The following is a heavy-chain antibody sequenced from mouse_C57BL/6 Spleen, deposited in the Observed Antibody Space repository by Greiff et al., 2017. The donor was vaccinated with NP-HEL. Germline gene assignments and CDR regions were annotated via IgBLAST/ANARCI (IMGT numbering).Heavy chain of an antibody. CDR3: TRWTAQAHY. V-gene: IGHV1-15*01. Sequence: VKLQESGAELVRPGASVTLSCKASGYTFTDYEMHWVKQTPVHGLEWIGAIDPETGGTAYNQKFKGKAILTADKSSSTAYMELRSLTSEDSAVYYCTRWTAQAHYWGQGTTLTVSS. D-gene: IGHD3-2*02. J-gene: IGHJ2*01. CDR2: IDPETGGT. CDR1: GYTFTDYE.